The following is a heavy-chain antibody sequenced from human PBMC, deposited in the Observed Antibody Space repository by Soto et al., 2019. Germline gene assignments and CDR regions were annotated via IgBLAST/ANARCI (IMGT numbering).Heavy chain of an antibody. CDR2: IYYSGST. J-gene: IGHJ6*02. CDR3: ARTLWFGEGWGMDV. CDR1: GGSISSYY. V-gene: IGHV4-59*01. D-gene: IGHD3-10*01. Sequence: SETLSLTCTVSGGSISSYYWSWIRQPPGKGLEWIGYIYYSGSTNYNPSLKSRVTISVDTSKNQFSLKLSSVTAADTAVYYCARTLWFGEGWGMDVWGQGTTVTVSS.